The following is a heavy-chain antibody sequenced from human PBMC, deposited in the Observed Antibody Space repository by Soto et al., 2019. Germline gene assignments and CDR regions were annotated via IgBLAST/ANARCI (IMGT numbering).Heavy chain of an antibody. V-gene: IGHV1-3*01. CDR3: ARDSRYCSGGSCYFLPGIDY. Sequence: ASVKVSCKASGYTFTSYAMHWVRQAPGQRLEWMGWINAGNGNTKYSQKFQGRVTITADESTSTAYMELSSLRSEDTAVYYCARDSRYCSGGSCYFLPGIDYWGQGTLVTVSS. D-gene: IGHD2-15*01. CDR2: INAGNGNT. J-gene: IGHJ4*02. CDR1: GYTFTSYA.